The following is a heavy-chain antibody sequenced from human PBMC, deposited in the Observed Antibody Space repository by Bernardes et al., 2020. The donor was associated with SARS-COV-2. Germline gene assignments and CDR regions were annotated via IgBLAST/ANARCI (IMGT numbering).Heavy chain of an antibody. V-gene: IGHV3-48*01. CDR3: ARDIPSDFWRAYSLDS. D-gene: IGHD3-3*01. Sequence: GGSLRLSCAASGFTFSLYTMNWVRQARGRGLEWLSYISATSSTTNYADSVKGRFTISRDNAKNSLYLQMNSLRAEDTGLYYCARDIPSDFWRAYSLDSWGQGTLVTVSS. CDR1: GFTFSLYT. J-gene: IGHJ4*02. CDR2: ISATSSTT.